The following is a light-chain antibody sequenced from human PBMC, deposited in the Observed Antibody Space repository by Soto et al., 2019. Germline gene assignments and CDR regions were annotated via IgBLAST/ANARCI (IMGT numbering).Light chain of an antibody. CDR3: AAWDDSLNGWV. Sequence: QSVLPQPPSASGTPGQRVSLSCSGSSSNIGSNTVNWYQQLPGAAPRLLIYTINQRRSGVPDRFSGSKSGTSASLAISGLQSEDEATYYCAAWDDSLNGWVFGGGTKLTVL. V-gene: IGLV1-44*01. CDR2: TIN. J-gene: IGLJ3*02. CDR1: SSNIGSNT.